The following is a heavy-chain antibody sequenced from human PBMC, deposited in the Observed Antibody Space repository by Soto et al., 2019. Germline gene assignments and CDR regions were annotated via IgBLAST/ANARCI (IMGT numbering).Heavy chain of an antibody. CDR1: GLTISSASYY. CDR3: ARYRISGSWSKFDY. J-gene: IGHJ4*02. CDR2: IYHNGST. Sequence: QVLLQESGPGLMKPSQTLSLTCTVSGLTISSASYYWSWIRQHPGKGLEWVGNIYHNGSTYYSPSLKSRVTLWVDTSKNQFSLRLASVTAADTAVYYCARYRISGSWSKFDYWGQGTLVTVSS. V-gene: IGHV4-31*03. D-gene: IGHD6-13*01.